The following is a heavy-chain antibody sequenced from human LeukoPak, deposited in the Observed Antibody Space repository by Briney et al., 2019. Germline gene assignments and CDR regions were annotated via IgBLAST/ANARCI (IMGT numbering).Heavy chain of an antibody. V-gene: IGHV3-43*02. Sequence: GGSLRLSCAASGFTFDDYAMHWVRQAPGKGLEWVSLISGDGGSTYYADSVKGRFTISRDDSKNSLYLQMNSLRTEDTASYYCAKVIEEQLETLFDYWGQGTLVTVSS. D-gene: IGHD6-6*01. CDR2: ISGDGGST. CDR3: AKVIEEQLETLFDY. J-gene: IGHJ4*02. CDR1: GFTFDDYA.